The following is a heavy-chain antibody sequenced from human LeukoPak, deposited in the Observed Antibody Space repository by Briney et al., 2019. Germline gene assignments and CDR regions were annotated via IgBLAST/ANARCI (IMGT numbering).Heavy chain of an antibody. CDR1: GYSFPDYW. J-gene: IGHJ3*02. V-gene: IGHV5-51*01. D-gene: IGHD1-14*01. Sequence: GEPLKISCKASGYSFPDYWIGWVRQMPGKGLEWMGIIYPGDSDTRESPSFQGQVTVSADTSINTAYLQWKSLRASDTAMYFCVRHGPKPGTADALDIWGQGTMVTVSS. CDR3: VRHGPKPGTADALDI. CDR2: IYPGDSDT.